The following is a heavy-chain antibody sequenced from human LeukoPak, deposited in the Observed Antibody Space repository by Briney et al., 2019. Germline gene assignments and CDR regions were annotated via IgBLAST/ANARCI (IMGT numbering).Heavy chain of an antibody. Sequence: SEALSLTCTVSGGSINSYYWSWIRQPPGKGLEWIGYIYYSGGTNYNPSLKSRVTISVDTSKNQFSLKLSSVTAADTAVYYCAGGSGWSTDFDYWGQGTLVTVSP. V-gene: IGHV4-59*01. D-gene: IGHD6-19*01. CDR1: GGSINSYY. CDR2: IYYSGGT. J-gene: IGHJ4*02. CDR3: AGGSGWSTDFDY.